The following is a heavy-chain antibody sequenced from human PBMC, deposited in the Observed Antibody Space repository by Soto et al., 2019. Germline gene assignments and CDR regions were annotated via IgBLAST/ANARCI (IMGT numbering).Heavy chain of an antibody. Sequence: GGSLRLSCAASGFTFSSYGMHWVRQAPGKGLEWVAIIWFDGSNKYYADSVRGRFTISRDNSKNTLYLQMNSLRAEDTAVYYCARDNGGYNNLYYFDYWGQGTLVTVSS. CDR1: GFTFSSYG. CDR3: ARDNGGYNNLYYFDY. CDR2: IWFDGSNK. V-gene: IGHV3-33*01. D-gene: IGHD4-4*01. J-gene: IGHJ4*02.